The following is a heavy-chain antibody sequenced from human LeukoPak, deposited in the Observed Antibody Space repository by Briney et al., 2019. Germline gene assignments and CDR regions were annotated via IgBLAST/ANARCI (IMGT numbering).Heavy chain of an antibody. CDR3: ARVRGSTSSVFDY. CDR1: VGSISSYY. Sequence: SETLSLTCTVSVGSISSYYWSWIRQPPGKGLEWIGYIYYSGSTNYNPSLKSRVTISVNTSKNQFSLKLTSVTAADTAVYYCARVRGSTSSVFDYWGQGTLVTVSS. CDR2: IYYSGST. D-gene: IGHD2-2*01. V-gene: IGHV4-59*01. J-gene: IGHJ4*02.